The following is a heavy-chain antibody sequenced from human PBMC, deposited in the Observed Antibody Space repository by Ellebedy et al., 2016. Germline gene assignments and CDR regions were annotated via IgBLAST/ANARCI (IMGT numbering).Heavy chain of an antibody. Sequence: ASVKVSCKASGYTFTSYDINWVRQATGQGLEWMGWMNPNSGNTGYAQKFQGRVTMTRNTSISTAYMELSSLRSEDTAVYYCARDYCGGDCYLVGRAFDIWGQGTMVTVSS. V-gene: IGHV1-8*01. CDR3: ARDYCGGDCYLVGRAFDI. CDR1: GYTFTSYD. CDR2: MNPNSGNT. J-gene: IGHJ3*02. D-gene: IGHD2-21*02.